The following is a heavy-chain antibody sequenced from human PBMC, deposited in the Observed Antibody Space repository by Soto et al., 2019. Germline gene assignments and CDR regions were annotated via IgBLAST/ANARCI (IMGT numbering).Heavy chain of an antibody. Sequence: PSETLSLTCNVSGASISTSSFYWAWIRQAPGKGLEWIGSIYYSGSTYNNPSLKSRVTISVDTSKNHFSLKLSSVTAADTAVYYCARVHVMVVAGSTFDYWGHGTLVTVSS. CDR2: IYYSGST. V-gene: IGHV4-39*02. D-gene: IGHD6-19*01. CDR3: ARVHVMVVAGSTFDY. CDR1: GASISTSSFY. J-gene: IGHJ4*01.